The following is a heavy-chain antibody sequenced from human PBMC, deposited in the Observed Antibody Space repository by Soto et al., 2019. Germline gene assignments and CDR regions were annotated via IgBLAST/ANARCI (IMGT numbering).Heavy chain of an antibody. CDR2: ISSSSSYI. D-gene: IGHD2-2*01. J-gene: IGHJ6*02. CDR3: ARDTPPPPIVVVPAADYYYYYGMDV. CDR1: GFTFSSYS. Sequence: PGGSLRLSCAASGFTFSSYSMNWVRQAPGKGLEWVSSISSSSSYIYYADSVKGRFTISRDNAKNSLYLQMNSLRAEDTAVYYCARDTPPPPIVVVPAADYYYYYGMDVWGQGTTVTVSS. V-gene: IGHV3-21*01.